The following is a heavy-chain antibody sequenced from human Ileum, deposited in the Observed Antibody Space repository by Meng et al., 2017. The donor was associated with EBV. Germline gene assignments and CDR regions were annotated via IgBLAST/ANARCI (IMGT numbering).Heavy chain of an antibody. V-gene: IGHV4-34*01. D-gene: IGHD4-17*01. CDR1: GGSFSGYY. J-gene: IGHJ4*02. CDR2: INHSGST. CDR3: ARGRGYGDYGSLY. Sequence: QAQLQQWGGGLLKPSETLSLTCAGYGGSFSGYYWSWIRQPPGKGLEWIGEINHSGSTNYNPSLKSRVTISVDTSKNQFSLKLSSVTAADTAVYYCARGRGYGDYGSLYWGQGTLVTVSS.